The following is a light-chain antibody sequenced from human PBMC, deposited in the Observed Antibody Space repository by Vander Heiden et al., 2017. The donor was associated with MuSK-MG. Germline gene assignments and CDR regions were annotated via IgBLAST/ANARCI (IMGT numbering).Light chain of an antibody. Sequence: DIVMTQSPDSLAVSLVERATINCKSSQSVLYSSNNKNYLAWYQQKPGQPPKLLIYWASTRESGVPDRFSGSGSGTDFTLTISSLQAEDVAVYYCQQYYSMSFTFGHGTKVDIK. CDR1: QSVLYSSNNKNY. CDR2: WAS. CDR3: QQYYSMSFT. V-gene: IGKV4-1*01. J-gene: IGKJ3*01.